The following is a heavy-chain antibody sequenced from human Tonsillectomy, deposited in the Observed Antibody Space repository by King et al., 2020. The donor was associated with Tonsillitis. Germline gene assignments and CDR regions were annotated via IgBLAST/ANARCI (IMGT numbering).Heavy chain of an antibody. V-gene: IGHV3-15*07. CDR3: TTALRKVVAAGY. Sequence: QLVQSGGGLVKPGGSLRLSCAASGFTFSNAWMNWVRQAPGKGLEWVGRIKSKTDGGAIDYAAPVKGRFSISRDDSKNTLYLQMNSLKTEDTAVYYCTTALRKVVAAGYWGQGTLVTVSS. CDR1: GFTFSNAW. D-gene: IGHD3-22*01. CDR2: IKSKTDGGAI. J-gene: IGHJ4*02.